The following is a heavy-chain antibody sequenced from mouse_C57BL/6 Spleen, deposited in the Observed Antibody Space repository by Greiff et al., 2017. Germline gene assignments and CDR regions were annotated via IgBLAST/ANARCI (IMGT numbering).Heavy chain of an antibody. CDR3: ARYMWGDGYPYAMDY. V-gene: IGHV7-3*01. CDR1: GFTFTDYY. J-gene: IGHJ4*01. Sequence: EVKLVESGGGLVQPGGSLSLSCAASGFTFTDYYMSWVRQPPGKALEWLGFIRNKANGYTTEYSASVKGRFTISRDNSQSILYLQMNALRAEDSATYYCARYMWGDGYPYAMDYWGQGTSVTVSS. D-gene: IGHD2-3*01. CDR2: IRNKANGYTT.